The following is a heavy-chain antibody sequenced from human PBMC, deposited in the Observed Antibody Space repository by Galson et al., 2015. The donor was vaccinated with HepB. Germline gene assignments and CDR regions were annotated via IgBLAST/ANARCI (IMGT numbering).Heavy chain of an antibody. CDR1: GFIFNTYS. D-gene: IGHD1-26*01. Sequence: SLRLSCAASGFIFNTYSMHWVRQAPGKGLEWVAALTSAGDKEYYADSVTGRFSISRDNPKNILYLQINSLRTEDTAVYYCARDAMWRGSGSYSAFDYWGQGTLVTVSS. CDR2: LTSAGDKE. J-gene: IGHJ4*02. V-gene: IGHV3-30-3*01. CDR3: ARDAMWRGSGSYSAFDY.